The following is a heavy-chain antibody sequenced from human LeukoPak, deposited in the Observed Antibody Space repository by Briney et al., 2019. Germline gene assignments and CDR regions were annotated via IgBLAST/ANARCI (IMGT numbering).Heavy chain of an antibody. CDR2: IIPIPGIA. CDR1: GGTFSSYT. D-gene: IGHD2-2*01. V-gene: IGHV1-69*02. Sequence: GASVKVSCKASGGTFSSYTISWVRQAPGQGLEWMGRIIPIPGIANYAQKFQGRVTITADKSTSTAYMELSSLRSEDTAVYYCARVGGYCSSTSCYHFDYWGQGTLVTVSS. CDR3: ARVGGYCSSTSCYHFDY. J-gene: IGHJ4*02.